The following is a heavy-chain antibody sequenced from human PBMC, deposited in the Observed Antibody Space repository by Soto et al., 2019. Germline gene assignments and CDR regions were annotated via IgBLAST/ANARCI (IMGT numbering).Heavy chain of an antibody. D-gene: IGHD3-16*02. CDR1: GLTFSSYA. CDR2: ISYDGSDK. V-gene: IGHV3-30*18. Sequence: QVQLVESGGGVVQPGRSLRLSCAASGLTFSSYAMHWVRQAPGKGREWVAVISYDGSDKYYADSVKGRFTISRDNSKNTLNLQMNSLRADDTAVYYCAKALGELSPESYDYWGQGTLITVSS. J-gene: IGHJ4*02. CDR3: AKALGELSPESYDY.